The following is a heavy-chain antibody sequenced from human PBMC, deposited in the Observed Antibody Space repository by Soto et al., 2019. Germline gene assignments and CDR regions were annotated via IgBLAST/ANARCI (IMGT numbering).Heavy chain of an antibody. J-gene: IGHJ4*02. CDR3: ARTASGTIGVFDY. CDR2: IYSSNST. D-gene: IGHD1-26*01. CDR1: GFTVSSKY. Sequence: GGSLRLSCAASGFTVSSKYMSWVRQAPGKGLEWVSVIYSSNSTYYADSVKGRFTISRHNSKNTLYLQMNSLRAEDTAVYYCARTASGTIGVFDYWGQGTLVTVSS. V-gene: IGHV3-53*04.